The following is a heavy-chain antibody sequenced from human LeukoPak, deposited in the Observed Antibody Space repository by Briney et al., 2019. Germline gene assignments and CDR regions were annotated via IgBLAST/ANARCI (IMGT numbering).Heavy chain of an antibody. J-gene: IGHJ1*01. D-gene: IGHD3-22*01. CDR3: ASLKLDYSDSSGYSSAEYFQH. Sequence: SETLSLTCTVSGGSISSYYWSWIRQPAGKGLEWRGRIYTSGSTNYNPSLKSRVTISVDQSKNQFSLKLSSVTTADTAVYYCASLKLDYSDSSGYSSAEYFQHWGQGTLVTVSS. V-gene: IGHV4-4*07. CDR2: IYTSGST. CDR1: GGSISSYY.